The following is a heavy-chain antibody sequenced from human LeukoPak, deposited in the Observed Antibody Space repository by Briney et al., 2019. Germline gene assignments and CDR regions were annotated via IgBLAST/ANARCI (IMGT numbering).Heavy chain of an antibody. CDR2: ISSSSSTI. V-gene: IGHV3-48*04. J-gene: IGHJ2*01. CDR3: AKTDSSGWLYWYFDL. Sequence: GGSLRLSCAASGFTFSSYSMNWVRQAPGKGLEWVSYISSSSSTIYYADSVKGRLTISRDNSKNTLYLQMSSLRAEDTAIYYCAKTDSSGWLYWYFDLWGRGTLVTVSS. D-gene: IGHD6-19*01. CDR1: GFTFSSYS.